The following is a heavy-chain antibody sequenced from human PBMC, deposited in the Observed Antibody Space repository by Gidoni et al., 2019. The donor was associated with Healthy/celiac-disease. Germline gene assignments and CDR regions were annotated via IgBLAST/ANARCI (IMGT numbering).Heavy chain of an antibody. J-gene: IGHJ3*02. CDR3: AHIIRAEAFDI. CDR1: GGSISSSSYY. CDR2: IYSSGST. V-gene: IGHV4-39*01. Sequence: QLQLQESGAGLVKPSETLSLTCTVSGGSISSSSYYWGWIRQPPGKGLEWIGSIYSSGSTYYNPSLKSRVTISVDTSKNQFSLKLSSVTAADTAVYYCAHIIRAEAFDIWGQGTMVTVSS. D-gene: IGHD1-20*01.